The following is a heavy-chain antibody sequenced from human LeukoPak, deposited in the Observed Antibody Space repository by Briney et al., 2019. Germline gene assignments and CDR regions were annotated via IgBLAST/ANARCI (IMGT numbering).Heavy chain of an antibody. CDR1: GGSFSGYY. Sequence: SETLSLTCAVYGGSFSGYYWSWIRQPPGKGLEWIGEINHSGSTNYNPSLKSRVTISVDTSKNQFSLKLSSVTAADTAVYYCARLIRARAGGYYDSSGYPADHYYYYYYMDVWGKGTTVTISS. V-gene: IGHV4-34*01. J-gene: IGHJ6*03. D-gene: IGHD3-22*01. CDR2: INHSGST. CDR3: ARLIRARAGGYYDSSGYPADHYYYYYYMDV.